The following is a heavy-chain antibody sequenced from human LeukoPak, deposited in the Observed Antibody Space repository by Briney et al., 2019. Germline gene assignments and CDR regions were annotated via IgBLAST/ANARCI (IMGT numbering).Heavy chain of an antibody. CDR3: ATAAKFEFYFDY. J-gene: IGHJ4*02. CDR1: GFTFSDYY. Sequence: PGGSLRLSCAASGFTFSDYYMSWIRQAPGKGLEWVPYISSSGSTIYYADSVKGRFTISRDNAKNSLYLQMNSLRAEDTAVYYCATAAKFEFYFDYWGQGTLVTVSS. CDR2: ISSSGSTI. V-gene: IGHV3-11*04. D-gene: IGHD3-10*01.